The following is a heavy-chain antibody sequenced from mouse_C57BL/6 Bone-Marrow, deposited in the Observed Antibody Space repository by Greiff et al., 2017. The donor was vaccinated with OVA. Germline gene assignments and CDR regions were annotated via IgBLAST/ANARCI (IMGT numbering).Heavy chain of an antibody. Sequence: VQLQQPGAELVKPGASVKLSCKASGYTFTSYWMQWVKQRPGQGLEWIGEIDPSDGYTNYNQKFKGKATSTVETSSSTAYMQLSSLTSEDSAVYYCARRTDAMDYWGQGTSVTVSS. V-gene: IGHV1-50*01. J-gene: IGHJ4*01. CDR2: IDPSDGYT. CDR1: GYTFTSYW. CDR3: ARRTDAMDY.